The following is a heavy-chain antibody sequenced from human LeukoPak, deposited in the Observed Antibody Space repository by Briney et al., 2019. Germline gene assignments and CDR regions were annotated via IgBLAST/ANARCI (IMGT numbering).Heavy chain of an antibody. CDR1: GFTFSSYG. Sequence: GGSLRLSCAASGFTFSSYGMSWVRQAPGKGLEWVSAISGSGGSTYYADSVKGRFTISRDNSKNTLYLQMNSLGAEDTAVYYCAKDWDEGATGYMDVWGKGTTVTISS. D-gene: IGHD1-26*01. CDR3: AKDWDEGATGYMDV. V-gene: IGHV3-23*01. J-gene: IGHJ6*03. CDR2: ISGSGGST.